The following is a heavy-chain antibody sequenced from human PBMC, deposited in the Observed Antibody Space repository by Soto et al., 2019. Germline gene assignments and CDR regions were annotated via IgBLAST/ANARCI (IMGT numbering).Heavy chain of an antibody. CDR1: GGTFSNFG. CDR2: IIPIFASS. Sequence: QVQLVQSGAEVKKPGSSVRVSCKASGGTFSNFGFSWVRQAPGQGLEWMGGIIPIFASSNYAQKFQGRLTITADESTSTAYMDLSSLRSEDTAMYFCAKDVGFQQLLFVFETWGQGTLVTVSS. V-gene: IGHV1-69*01. CDR3: AKDVGFQQLLFVFET. J-gene: IGHJ5*02. D-gene: IGHD6-13*01.